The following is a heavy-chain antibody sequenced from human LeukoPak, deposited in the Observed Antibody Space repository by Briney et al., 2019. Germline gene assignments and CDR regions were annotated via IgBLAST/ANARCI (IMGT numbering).Heavy chain of an antibody. Sequence: SQTLSLTCVVYGGSFSGYYSSWIRQPPGEGLEWIGEVNQRGKTNYNPPLTSRLTILGDTSTKQFSLQLSSVTAADTGVYYCSRGMVDWGQGTLVIVCS. CDR3: SRGMVD. CDR2: VNQRGKT. J-gene: IGHJ4*02. V-gene: IGHV4-34*01. D-gene: IGHD2-8*01. CDR1: GGSFSGYY.